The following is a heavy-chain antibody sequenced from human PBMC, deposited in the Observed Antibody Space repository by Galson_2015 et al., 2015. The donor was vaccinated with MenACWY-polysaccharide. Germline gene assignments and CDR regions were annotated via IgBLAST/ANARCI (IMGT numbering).Heavy chain of an antibody. CDR2: IRCSGTNK. V-gene: IGHV3-23*01. CDR1: GFTFTSYA. D-gene: IGHD3-3*01. CDR3: AKDAVDFVSAAERFDY. Sequence: SLRLSCAASGFTFTSYAMSWVRQAPGEGLEWEAAIRCSGTNKYYADSAKGRFTISRDNSKNTLYLQMNSLRAEDTAVYYCAKDAVDFVSAAERFDYWGQGTTVTVSS. J-gene: IGHJ4*02.